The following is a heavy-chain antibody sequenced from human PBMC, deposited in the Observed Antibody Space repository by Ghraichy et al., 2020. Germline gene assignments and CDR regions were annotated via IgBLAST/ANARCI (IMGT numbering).Heavy chain of an antibody. CDR2: IYWNDDK. CDR3: AHSRDYDSSDYYYIYYFDY. V-gene: IGHV2-5*01. J-gene: IGHJ4*02. Sequence: SGPTLVKPTQTLTLTCTFSGFSLSTSGVGVGWIRQPPGKALEWLALIYWNDDKRYRPSLKSRLTITKDTSRKQVVLTMINMDPVDTGTYYCAHSRDYDSSDYYYIYYFDYWGQGTPVTVSS. CDR1: GFSLSTSGVG. D-gene: IGHD3-22*01.